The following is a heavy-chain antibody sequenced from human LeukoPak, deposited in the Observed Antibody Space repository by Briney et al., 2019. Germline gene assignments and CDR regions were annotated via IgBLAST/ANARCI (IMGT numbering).Heavy chain of an antibody. CDR3: ARHVGFITMVRGVINNNWFDP. Sequence: PSETLSLTCTVSSRSLSTNSYYWGWIRQHPVNGLKWIGRIYYSESPHYNPSLKTRVTMTRETAKKQFSLKLSSVTAADTAVYSGARHVGFITMVRGVINNNWFDPWGQGTLVTVSS. CDR1: SRSLSTNSYY. J-gene: IGHJ5*02. CDR2: IYYSESP. D-gene: IGHD3-10*01. V-gene: IGHV4-39*01.